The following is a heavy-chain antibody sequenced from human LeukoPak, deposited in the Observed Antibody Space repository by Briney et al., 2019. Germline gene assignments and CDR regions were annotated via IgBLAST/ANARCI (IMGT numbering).Heavy chain of an antibody. V-gene: IGHV4-61*02. CDR2: IYTSGST. D-gene: IGHD3-3*01. CDR1: GGSISSGSYY. Sequence: SQTLSLTCTVSGGSISSGSYYWSWIRQPAGKGLEWIGRIYTSGSTNYNPSLKSRVTISVDTSKNQFSLKLSSVTAADTAVYYCARVRRITSFGVVIRDYFDYWGQGTLVTVSS. J-gene: IGHJ4*02. CDR3: ARVRRITSFGVVIRDYFDY.